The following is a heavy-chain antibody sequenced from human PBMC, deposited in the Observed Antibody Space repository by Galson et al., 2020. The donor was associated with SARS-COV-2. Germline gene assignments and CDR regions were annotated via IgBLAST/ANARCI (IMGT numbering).Heavy chain of an antibody. Sequence: GESLKISCAASGFTFSSYAMSWVRQAPGQGLEWVSGMSGSGNTTYYADSVKGRFTISSDNSKNTLYLQMNSLRAEDAAVYYCARHPYTSYATGYFDYWGQGTLVTVSS. CDR1: GFTFSSYA. J-gene: IGHJ4*02. CDR3: ARHPYTSYATGYFDY. D-gene: IGHD2-2*01. V-gene: IGHV3-23*01. CDR2: MSGSGNTT.